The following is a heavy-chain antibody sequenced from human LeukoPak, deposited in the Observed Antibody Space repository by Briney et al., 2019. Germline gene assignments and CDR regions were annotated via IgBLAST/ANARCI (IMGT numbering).Heavy chain of an antibody. J-gene: IGHJ4*02. V-gene: IGHV3-11*01. CDR1: GTSFSSYY. CDR2: ICDSGRTV. D-gene: IGHD3-22*01. CDR3: ARDRLGDYDHSGYYDK. Sequence: KPSETLSLTCGVSGTSFSSYYWSWIRQAPGKGLEWVSYICDSGRTVYYADSVKGRFTISRDNAKNSVYLQMNNLRAEDTAVYYCARDRLGDYDHSGYYDKWGQGTLVTVSS.